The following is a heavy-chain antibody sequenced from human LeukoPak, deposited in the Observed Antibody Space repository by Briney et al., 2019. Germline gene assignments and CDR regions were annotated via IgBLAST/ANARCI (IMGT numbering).Heavy chain of an antibody. CDR1: GFTFDDYT. V-gene: IGHV3-43*01. CDR2: ISWDGGST. D-gene: IGHD1-26*01. J-gene: IGHJ4*02. CDR3: ASEIIGGASFFDN. Sequence: GGSLRLSCAASGFTFDDYTMHWVRQAPGKGLEWVSLISWDGGSTYYADSVKGRFTISRDNAKKSLYLQMNSLRAEDTAVYYCASEIIGGASFFDNWGQGTLVTVSS.